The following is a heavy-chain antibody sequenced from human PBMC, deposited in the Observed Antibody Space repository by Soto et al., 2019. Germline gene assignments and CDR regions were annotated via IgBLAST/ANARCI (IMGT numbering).Heavy chain of an antibody. CDR2: ISSSAGTI. J-gene: IGHJ5*02. CDR3: ARDWLDP. V-gene: IGHV3-48*01. CDR1: GFTFSNYG. Sequence: EVQLVESGGGLVQPGGSLRLSCAASGFTFSNYGMYWVRQAPGKGLEWVSYISSSAGTIYYADSVKGRFTISRDNAKKSLFLQMDSLRAEDTAVYFCARDWLDPWGQGTLVTVS.